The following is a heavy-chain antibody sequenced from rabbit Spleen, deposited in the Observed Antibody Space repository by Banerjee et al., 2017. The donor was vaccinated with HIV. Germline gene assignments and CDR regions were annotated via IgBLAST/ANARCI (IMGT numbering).Heavy chain of an antibody. V-gene: IGHV1S45*01. CDR2: IDPIFGST. J-gene: IGHJ4*01. D-gene: IGHD4-1*01. CDR3: VREVAGKFNL. CDR1: GFPFSEKDV. Sequence: QEHLVESGGGLVKPGASLTLTCEASGFPFSEKDVMCWVRQAPGKGLTWIGYIDPIFGSTYYTSWVNGRFTISKTSSTTVTLQMTSLTAADTATYFCVREVAGKFNLWGPGTLVT.